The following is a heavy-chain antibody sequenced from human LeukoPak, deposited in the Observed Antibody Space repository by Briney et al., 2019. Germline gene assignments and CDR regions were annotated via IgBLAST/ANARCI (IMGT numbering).Heavy chain of an antibody. J-gene: IGHJ4*02. V-gene: IGHV3-74*01. D-gene: IGHD4-11*01. Sequence: GGSLRLSCAASGFTFSSDWMHWVRQAPGKGLVWVSRINSDGSSATYADSVKGRFTISRDNAKSTLYLQMNSLTAEDTAVYYCVRGDYQFDSWGQGTLVTVSS. CDR3: VRGDYQFDS. CDR2: INSDGSSA. CDR1: GFTFSSDW.